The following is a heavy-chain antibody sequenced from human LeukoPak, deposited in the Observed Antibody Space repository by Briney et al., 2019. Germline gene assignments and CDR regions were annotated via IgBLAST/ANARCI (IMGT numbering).Heavy chain of an antibody. D-gene: IGHD3-3*01. J-gene: IGHJ4*02. CDR1: GFTFVNFG. CDR2: ISGYNGNR. CDR3: ARVPTVFGVDPEQNHFDR. Sequence: GASVKVSCKASGFTFVNFGITWVRQAPGQGLEWMGWISGYNGNRKIAQNFQGRVTLTTDISTGTAYIELGSLRSDDTAVYFCARVPTVFGVDPEQNHFDRWGQGTLVIVSA. V-gene: IGHV1-18*04.